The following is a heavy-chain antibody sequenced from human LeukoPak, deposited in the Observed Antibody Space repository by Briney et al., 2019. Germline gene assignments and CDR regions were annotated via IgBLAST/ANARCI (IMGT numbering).Heavy chain of an antibody. CDR1: GFTFDRYF. J-gene: IGHJ4*02. CDR3: VRDHQLRDPGC. Sequence: GGSLRLSCATSGFTFDRYFIHWVRQAPGKGLDWVSSISGTSTYIDYADSVKGRFTISRDNAKNSLYLQMNSLRVEDTAVYYCVRDHQLRDPGCWGQGTLVTVSS. CDR2: ISGTSTYI. D-gene: IGHD5-24*01. V-gene: IGHV3-21*01.